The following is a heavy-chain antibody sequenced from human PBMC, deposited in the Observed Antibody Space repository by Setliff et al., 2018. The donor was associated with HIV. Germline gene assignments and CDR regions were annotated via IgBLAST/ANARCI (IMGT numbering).Heavy chain of an antibody. Sequence: SETLSLTCAVYGGSFSDYYWTWIRQSPGKGLEWIGEINHRGSTNYNPSLKSRVTVSVDTSKNQFSLKLSSVTAADTAVYYCARDLSGYSYGSYYYYMDVWGKGTTVTVSS. D-gene: IGHD5-18*01. V-gene: IGHV4-34*01. J-gene: IGHJ6*03. CDR1: GGSFSDYY. CDR3: ARDLSGYSYGSYYYYMDV. CDR2: INHRGST.